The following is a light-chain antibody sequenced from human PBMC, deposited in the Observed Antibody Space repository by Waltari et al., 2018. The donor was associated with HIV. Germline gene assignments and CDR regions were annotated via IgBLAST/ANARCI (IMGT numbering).Light chain of an antibody. V-gene: IGLV2-11*01. CDR2: DVD. CDR3: CSYAGSNTWV. Sequence: QSGLTQPRSVSESPGQSVTISCTGTSSDVGGYTYVSWYQKYSGKAPKLMIYDVDGRPSGIPDRFSASKSGNTASLTISGLQAEDEADYYCCSYAGSNTWVFGGGTKVTVL. J-gene: IGLJ3*02. CDR1: SSDVGGYTY.